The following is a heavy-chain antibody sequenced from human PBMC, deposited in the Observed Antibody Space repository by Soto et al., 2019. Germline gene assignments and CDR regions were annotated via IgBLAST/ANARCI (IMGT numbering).Heavy chain of an antibody. J-gene: IGHJ6*02. D-gene: IGHD6-13*01. V-gene: IGHV3-66*01. CDR1: GFTVSSNY. CDR2: IYSGGST. Sequence: GGSLRLSCAASGFTVSSNYMSWVRQAPGKGLEWVSVIYSGGSTYYADSVKGRFTISRDNSKNTLYLQMNSLRAEDTAVYYCAKGGKTAAGYYYYGMDVWGQGTTVTVSS. CDR3: AKGGKTAAGYYYYGMDV.